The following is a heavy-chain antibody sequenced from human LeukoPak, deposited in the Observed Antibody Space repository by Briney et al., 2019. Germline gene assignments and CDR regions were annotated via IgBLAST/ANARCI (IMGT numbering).Heavy chain of an antibody. V-gene: IGHV3-48*04. D-gene: IGHD3-10*02. CDR3: AELGITMIGGV. J-gene: IGHJ6*04. Sequence: GGSLRLSCADSGFTFSNYSMNWVRQAPGKGLEWVSYISSSGSTIYYADSVKGRFTISRDNAKNSLYLQMNSLRAEDTAVYYCAELGITMIGGVWGKGTTVTISS. CDR1: GFTFSNYS. CDR2: ISSSGSTI.